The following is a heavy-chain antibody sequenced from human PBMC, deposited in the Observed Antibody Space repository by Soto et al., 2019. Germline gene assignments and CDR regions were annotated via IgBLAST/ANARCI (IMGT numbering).Heavy chain of an antibody. CDR1: GGTFSSYA. CDR3: ARDRSGYYDILTGYYSSFDY. Sequence: QVQLVQSGAEVKKPGSSVKVSCKASGGTFSSYAISWVRQAPGQGLEWMGGIIPIFGTANYAQKFQGRVTITADESTSTAYMELSSLRSEYTAVYYCARDRSGYYDILTGYYSSFDYWGQGTLVTVSS. CDR2: IIPIFGTA. J-gene: IGHJ4*02. D-gene: IGHD3-9*01. V-gene: IGHV1-69*01.